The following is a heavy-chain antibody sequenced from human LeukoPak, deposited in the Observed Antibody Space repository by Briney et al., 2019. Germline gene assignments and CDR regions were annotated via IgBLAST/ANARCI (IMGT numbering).Heavy chain of an antibody. D-gene: IGHD4-17*01. J-gene: IGHJ4*02. CDR1: GYTFTSYS. V-gene: IGHV1-18*01. CDR3: ARERRYGEPLDY. Sequence: ASVKVSCKASGYTFTSYSISWVRQAPGQGLEWMGWISAYNGNTNYAQKLQGRVTMTTDTSTSTAYMELRSLRSDDTAVYYCARERRYGEPLDYWGQGTLVTVSS. CDR2: ISAYNGNT.